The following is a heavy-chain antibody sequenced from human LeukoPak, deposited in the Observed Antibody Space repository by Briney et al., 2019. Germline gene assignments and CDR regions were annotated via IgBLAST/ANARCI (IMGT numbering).Heavy chain of an antibody. J-gene: IGHJ3*02. CDR3: ARAGQASYGDSLVWAFDI. CDR2: INHSGST. CDR1: GGSFSGYY. Sequence: SETLSLTCAVYGGSFSGYYWSWIRQPPGKGLEWIGEINHSGSTNYNPSLKSRVTISVDTSKNQFSLKLSSVTAADTAVYYCARAGQASYGDSLVWAFDIWGQGTMVTVSS. V-gene: IGHV4-34*01. D-gene: IGHD4-17*01.